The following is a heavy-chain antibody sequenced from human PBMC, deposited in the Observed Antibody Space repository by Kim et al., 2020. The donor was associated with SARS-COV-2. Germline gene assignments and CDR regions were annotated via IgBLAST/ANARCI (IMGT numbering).Heavy chain of an antibody. Sequence: GGSLRLSCAASGFTFNTYAMSWVRQAPGKGLEWVAGIGGSGTRTHYADSVKGRFSISRDNSKNTVHLQMNSLTAEDTAVYYCARFKGAGTYHLYSFGYWGQGTVVTVSS. J-gene: IGHJ4*02. D-gene: IGHD3-10*01. CDR3: ARFKGAGTYHLYSFGY. V-gene: IGHV3-23*01. CDR2: IGGSGTRT. CDR1: GFTFNTYA.